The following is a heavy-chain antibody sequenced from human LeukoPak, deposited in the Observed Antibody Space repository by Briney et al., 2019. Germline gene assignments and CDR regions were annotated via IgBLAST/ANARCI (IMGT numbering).Heavy chain of an antibody. Sequence: QPGGSLRLSCAAAGFTFSIYTMRWGRQARGGLQEGVSAIGSGGGNTFYADSVKGRFTISRDNSKNTLYLQMNSLRAEDTAIYYCAKLPENSSLDSWGQGTLVTV. D-gene: IGHD6-6*01. V-gene: IGHV3-23*01. CDR3: AKLPENSSLDS. J-gene: IGHJ4*02. CDR2: IGSGGGNT. CDR1: GFTFSIYT.